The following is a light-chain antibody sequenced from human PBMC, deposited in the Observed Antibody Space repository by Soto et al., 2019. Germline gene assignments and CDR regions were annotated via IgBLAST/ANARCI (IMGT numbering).Light chain of an antibody. V-gene: IGLV1-44*01. CDR2: SNN. J-gene: IGLJ3*02. Sequence: QSVLTQPPSASGTPGQRVTISCSGSSSNIGSNTVNWYQQLPGTAPKHLIFSNNQRPSGVPDRFSGSKSGTSASLAISGLQPEDEADYYFAAWDDSLSWVFGGGTKLTVL. CDR3: AAWDDSLSWV. CDR1: SSNIGSNT.